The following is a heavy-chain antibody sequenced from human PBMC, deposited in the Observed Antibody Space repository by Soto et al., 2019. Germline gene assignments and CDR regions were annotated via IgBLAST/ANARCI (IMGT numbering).Heavy chain of an antibody. CDR2: ISGSGGST. D-gene: IGHD3-3*01. J-gene: IGHJ6*02. CDR3: AKDLNYDFWSGYPLYGMDV. V-gene: IGHV3-23*01. CDR1: GYTFWIYA. Sequence: PAGSMRLSSAASGYTFWIYAMSWVRQAPGKGLEWVSAISGSGGSTYYADSVKGRFTISRDNSKNTLYLQMNSLRAEDTAVYYCAKDLNYDFWSGYPLYGMDVWGQGTTVTVSS.